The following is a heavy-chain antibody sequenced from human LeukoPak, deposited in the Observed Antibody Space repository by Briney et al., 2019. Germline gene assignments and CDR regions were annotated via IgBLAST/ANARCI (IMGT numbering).Heavy chain of an antibody. J-gene: IGHJ4*02. Sequence: KPSETLSLTCTVSGGSISSYYGSWIRQPPGKGLEWIGSIYYSGSTYYNPSLKSRVTISVDTSKNQFSLKLSSVTAADTAVYYCARGLTVTHDYWGQGTLVTVSS. CDR2: IYYSGST. V-gene: IGHV4-59*05. CDR3: ARGLTVTHDY. D-gene: IGHD4-17*01. CDR1: GGSISSYY.